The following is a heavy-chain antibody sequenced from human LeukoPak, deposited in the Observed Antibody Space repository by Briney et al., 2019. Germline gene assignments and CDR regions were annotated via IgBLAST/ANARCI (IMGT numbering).Heavy chain of an antibody. V-gene: IGHV3-30-3*01. Sequence: GGSLRLSCTASGFTFSTYVMHWVRQAPGKGLGWVAVISYDGTNKYYADSMKGRFTISRDNSKNTLYVQMNSLRTEDTAVYYCARALDEGARFDYWGQGTLVAVSS. CDR2: ISYDGTNK. J-gene: IGHJ4*02. CDR1: GFTFSTYV. CDR3: ARALDEGARFDY.